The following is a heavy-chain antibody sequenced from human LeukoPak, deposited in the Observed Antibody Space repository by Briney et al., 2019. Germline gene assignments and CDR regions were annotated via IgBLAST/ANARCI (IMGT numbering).Heavy chain of an antibody. CDR2: ISGSGGST. Sequence: GGSLRLSCAASGFTFSSYAMSWVRQAPGKGLEWVSAISGSGGSTYYADSVKGRFTISRDNSKNTLYLQMNSLRAEDTAVYYCAKGGYDSSGYYFVDAFDIWGQGTMDTVSS. D-gene: IGHD3-22*01. J-gene: IGHJ3*02. V-gene: IGHV3-23*01. CDR1: GFTFSSYA. CDR3: AKGGYDSSGYYFVDAFDI.